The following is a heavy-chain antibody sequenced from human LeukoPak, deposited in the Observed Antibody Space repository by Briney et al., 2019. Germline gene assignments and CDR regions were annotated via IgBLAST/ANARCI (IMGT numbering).Heavy chain of an antibody. D-gene: IGHD3-10*01. CDR3: ARGWFGEFSLGY. J-gene: IGHJ4*01. CDR2: IYHSGST. V-gene: IGHV4-38-2*02. Sequence: PSETLSLTCTVSGYSISSGYYWGWIRQPPGKGLEWIGSIYHSGSTYYNPSLKSRVTISVDTSKNQFSLKLSSVTAADTAVYYCARGWFGEFSLGYWGQGTLVTVSS. CDR1: GYSISSGYY.